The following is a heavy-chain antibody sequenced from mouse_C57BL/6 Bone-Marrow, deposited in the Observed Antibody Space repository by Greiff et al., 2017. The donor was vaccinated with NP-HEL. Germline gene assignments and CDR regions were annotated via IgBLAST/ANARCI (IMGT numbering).Heavy chain of an antibody. Sequence: EVHLVESGGGLVKPGGSLKLSCAASGFTFSDYGMHWVRQAPEKGLEWVAYISSGSSTIYYADTVKGRFTISRDNAKNTLFLQMTSLRSEDTAMYYCAREGNLAWFAYWGQGTLVTVSA. CDR3: AREGNLAWFAY. CDR2: ISSGSSTI. V-gene: IGHV5-17*01. CDR1: GFTFSDYG. J-gene: IGHJ3*01. D-gene: IGHD2-1*01.